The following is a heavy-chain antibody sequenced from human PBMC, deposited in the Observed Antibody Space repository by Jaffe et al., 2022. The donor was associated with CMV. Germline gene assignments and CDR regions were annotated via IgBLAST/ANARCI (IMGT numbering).Heavy chain of an antibody. D-gene: IGHD3-22*01. CDR1: GFTFSSYG. CDR3: AKDAQYYYDSSGYSY. Sequence: QVQLVESGGGVVQPGRSLRLSCAASGFTFSSYGMHWVRQAPGKGLEWVAVISYDGSNKYYADSVKGRFTISRDNSKNTLYLQMNSLRAEDTAVYYCAKDAQYYYDSSGYSYWGQGTLVTVSS. CDR2: ISYDGSNK. J-gene: IGHJ4*02. V-gene: IGHV3-30*18.